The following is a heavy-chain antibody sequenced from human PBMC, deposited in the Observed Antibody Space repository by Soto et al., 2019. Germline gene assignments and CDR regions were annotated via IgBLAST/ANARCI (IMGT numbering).Heavy chain of an antibody. Sequence: QLQLQESGSGPVKSSETLSLTCAVSGGSISSGGYSWSWIRQPPGRGLEWIGYVRHSGTSYNPSLKSRVTISLDRSKNQFSLRVNSVTAADTAVYYCARGPNLKPSLFDYWGQGGLVTVSS. V-gene: IGHV4-30-2*01. CDR3: ARGPNLKPSLFDY. CDR1: GGSISSGGYS. CDR2: VRHSGT. J-gene: IGHJ4*02.